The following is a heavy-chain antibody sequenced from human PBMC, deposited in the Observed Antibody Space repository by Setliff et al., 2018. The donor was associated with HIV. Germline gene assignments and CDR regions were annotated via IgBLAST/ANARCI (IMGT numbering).Heavy chain of an antibody. Sequence: ASVKVSCKASGYTFTGYYINWVRRAPGQGLEWMGRINPNSGDTNYTQSFQGRVTMTRDRSINTAYLELSSLKSGDTAVYYCARDKDGFDIWGQGTMGT. CDR1: GYTFTGYY. V-gene: IGHV1-2*06. J-gene: IGHJ3*02. CDR3: ARDKDGFDI. D-gene: IGHD2-15*01. CDR2: INPNSGDT.